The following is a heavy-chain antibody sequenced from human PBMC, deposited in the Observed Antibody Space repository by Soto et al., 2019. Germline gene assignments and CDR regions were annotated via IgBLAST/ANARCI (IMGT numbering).Heavy chain of an antibody. Sequence: DVQLVESGGGLVQPGRSLRLSCAASGFTFDDYTMHWVRQAPGKGLEWVSLISWDSRKVDYADSVKGRFSISRDNARSSLYLQMNSLTPEDTAIYYCAKNMDSFAYSVSRPYEHWGRGTLVAVSS. CDR1: GFTFDDYT. D-gene: IGHD4-4*01. CDR3: AKNMDSFAYSVSRPYEH. J-gene: IGHJ4*02. V-gene: IGHV3-9*01. CDR2: ISWDSRKV.